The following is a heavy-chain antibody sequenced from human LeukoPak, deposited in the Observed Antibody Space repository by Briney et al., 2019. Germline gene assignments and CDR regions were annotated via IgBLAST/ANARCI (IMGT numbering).Heavy chain of an antibody. Sequence: GGSLRLSSAASGFTFSSYSMNWVRQAPGKGLEWVSYISSSSTICYADSVKGRFTISRDNAKNSLYLQMNSLRAEDTAVYYCARENTRGDPDAFDIWGQGTLVTVSS. CDR2: ISSSSTI. CDR3: ARENTRGDPDAFDI. V-gene: IGHV3-48*01. D-gene: IGHD2-21*02. J-gene: IGHJ4*02. CDR1: GFTFSSYS.